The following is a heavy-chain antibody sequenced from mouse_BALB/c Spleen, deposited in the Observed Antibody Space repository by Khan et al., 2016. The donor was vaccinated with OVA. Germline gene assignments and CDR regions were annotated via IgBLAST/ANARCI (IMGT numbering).Heavy chain of an antibody. CDR3: ARVYGGDFDY. CDR2: ISYSGNT. Sequence: EVQLQESGPGLVKPSQSLSLTCTVTGYSITTDYAWNWIRQFPGNKLEWMGYISYSGNTMYHPSLKSRISFTRATSKTQYFLQLTSVTTEDTARYDCARVYGGDFDYWGQGTTLTVSS. V-gene: IGHV3-2*02. CDR1: GYSITTDYA. J-gene: IGHJ2*01. D-gene: IGHD1-1*01.